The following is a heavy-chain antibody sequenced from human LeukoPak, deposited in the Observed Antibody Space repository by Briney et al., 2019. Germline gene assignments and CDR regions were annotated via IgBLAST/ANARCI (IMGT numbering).Heavy chain of an antibody. J-gene: IGHJ4*02. V-gene: IGHV3-73*01. CDR1: GFAFSGSA. D-gene: IGHD6-19*01. CDR2: IRSKANSYAT. CDR3: TRLRLTDIAVAGSDY. Sequence: GGSLRLSCAASGFAFSGSAIHWVRQASGKGLEWVGRIRSKANSYATAYAASVKGRFTISRDDSKNTAYLQMNSLKTEDTAVYYCTRLRLTDIAVAGSDYWGQGTLVTVSS.